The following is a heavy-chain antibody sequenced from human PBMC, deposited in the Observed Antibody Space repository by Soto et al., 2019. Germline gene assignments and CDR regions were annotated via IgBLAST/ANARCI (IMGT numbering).Heavy chain of an antibody. D-gene: IGHD3-22*01. CDR3: ARDEYYDSNNWFDH. Sequence: KASETLSLTCTVSGGSVSSGAYYWTWIRQRPGKGLEWIGYIYYSGSTYYSPSLKSRLSISLDTSKNQSSLRLSSVTAADTAVYYCARDEYYDSNNWFDHWGQGILVTVSS. J-gene: IGHJ5*02. V-gene: IGHV4-31*03. CDR1: GGSVSSGAYY. CDR2: IYYSGST.